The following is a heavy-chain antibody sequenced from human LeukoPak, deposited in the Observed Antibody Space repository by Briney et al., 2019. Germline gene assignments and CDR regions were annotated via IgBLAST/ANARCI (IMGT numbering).Heavy chain of an antibody. Sequence: PGGSLRLSCAASGFTFDDYGMSWVRQVPGKGLEWVSGINWNGGSTGYADSVKGRFTISRDNAKNSLYLQMNSLRAEDTAVYYCARHDYGDYDWYFDLWGRGTLVTVSS. V-gene: IGHV3-20*04. D-gene: IGHD4-17*01. J-gene: IGHJ2*01. CDR3: ARHDYGDYDWYFDL. CDR1: GFTFDDYG. CDR2: INWNGGST.